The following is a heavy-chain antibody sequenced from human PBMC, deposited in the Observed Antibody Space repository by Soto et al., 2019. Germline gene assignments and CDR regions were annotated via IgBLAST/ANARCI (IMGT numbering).Heavy chain of an antibody. Sequence: GGSLRLSCAASGFTFSSYGMHWVRQAPGKGLEWVAVIWYDGSNKYYADSVKGRFTISRDNSKNTLYLQMNSLRAEETAVYYCARGTSWFGELLYFDYWGQGTLVTVSS. CDR1: GFTFSSYG. D-gene: IGHD3-10*01. CDR2: IWYDGSNK. V-gene: IGHV3-33*01. J-gene: IGHJ4*02. CDR3: ARGTSWFGELLYFDY.